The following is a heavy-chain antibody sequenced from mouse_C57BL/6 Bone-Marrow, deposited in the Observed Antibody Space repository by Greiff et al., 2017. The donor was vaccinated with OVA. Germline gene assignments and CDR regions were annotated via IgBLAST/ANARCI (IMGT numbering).Heavy chain of an antibody. CDR1: GYSITSGYF. CDR3: ARDGGYGYGRFAY. Sequence: EVKLMESGPGLVKPSQSLSLTCSVTGYSITSGYFWNCLRQFPGNKLEWMGYISYDGSNNYNPSLKNRISITRDTSKNQFFLKLTSVTTEDTDTYYCARDGGYGYGRFAYWGQGTLVTVSA. V-gene: IGHV3-6*01. J-gene: IGHJ3*01. D-gene: IGHD2-2*01. CDR2: ISYDGSN.